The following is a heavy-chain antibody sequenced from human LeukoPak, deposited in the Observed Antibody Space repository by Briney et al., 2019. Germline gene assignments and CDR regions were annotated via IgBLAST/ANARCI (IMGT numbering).Heavy chain of an antibody. V-gene: IGHV4-38-2*01. D-gene: IGHD2-15*01. J-gene: IGHJ5*02. CDR1: GGSFSGYY. CDR3: ARRGYCSGGSCYFSPYNWFDP. Sequence: SETLSLTCAVYGGSFSGYYWGWIRQPPGKGLEWIGSIYHSGSTYYNPSLKSRVTISVDTSKNQFSLKLSSVTAADTAVYYCARRGYCSGGSCYFSPYNWFDPWGQGTLVTVSS. CDR2: IYHSGST.